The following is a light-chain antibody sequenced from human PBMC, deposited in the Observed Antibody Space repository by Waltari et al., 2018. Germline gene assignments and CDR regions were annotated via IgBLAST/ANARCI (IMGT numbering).Light chain of an antibody. J-gene: IGLJ1*01. CDR3: CSYTGSSTSYG. V-gene: IGLV2-23*01. CDR1: SADLASYNL. Sequence: QSALTQPASVSGSPGQSITISCTGASADLASYNLSSWYQHHPATAPKLLIYEAVKRPSGVSNRFSGAKSGTTASLIISGLQADDEADYYCCSYTGSSTSYGCGSGTKVTVL. CDR2: EAV.